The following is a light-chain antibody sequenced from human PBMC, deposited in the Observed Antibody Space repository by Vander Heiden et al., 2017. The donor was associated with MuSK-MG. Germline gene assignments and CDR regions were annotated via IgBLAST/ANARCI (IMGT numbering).Light chain of an antibody. CDR1: ESFTNY. CDR2: GGS. V-gene: IGKV3-20*01. CDR3: QMYDSSSFVRT. J-gene: IGKJ1*01. Sequence: ESVLTQSPHTLSLSPGERASLTCRATESFTNYLAWYQQRPGQAPRLLIFGGSHRATGIPDRFSGSVSGAVFTLTITRLEPEDFALYFCQMYDSSSFVRTFGQGTRVDMK.